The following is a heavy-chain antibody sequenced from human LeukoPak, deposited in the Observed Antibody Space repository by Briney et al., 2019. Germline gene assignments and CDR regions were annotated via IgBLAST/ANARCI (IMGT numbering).Heavy chain of an antibody. CDR3: ARYAALSGPNWLDP. D-gene: IGHD6-19*01. J-gene: IGHJ5*02. V-gene: IGHV4-59*01. Sequence: PSETLSLTCTVSGGSIIGYWWSWIRQPPGKGLEWIGNICYNGNTYSNPSLKSRVTISVDTSKNQFSMKLSSVTAADTAMYYCARYAALSGPNWLDPWGRGTLVTVSS. CDR2: ICYNGNT. CDR1: GGSIIGYW.